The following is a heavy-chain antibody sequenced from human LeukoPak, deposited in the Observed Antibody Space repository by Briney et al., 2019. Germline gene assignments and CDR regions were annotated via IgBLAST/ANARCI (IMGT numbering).Heavy chain of an antibody. CDR1: GFTFSSYG. J-gene: IGHJ3*02. V-gene: IGHV3-48*04. CDR2: ISSSGSTI. D-gene: IGHD6-19*01. CDR3: ARDKSSSGRRAFDI. Sequence: GGSLRLSCAASGFTFSSYGMNWVRQAPGKGLEWVSYISSSGSTIYYADSVKGRFTISRDNAKNSLYLQMNSLRAEDTAVYYCARDKSSSGRRAFDIWGQGTMVTVSS.